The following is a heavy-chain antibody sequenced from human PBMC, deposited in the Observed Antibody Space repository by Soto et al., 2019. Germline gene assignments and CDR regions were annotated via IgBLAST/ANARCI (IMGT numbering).Heavy chain of an antibody. D-gene: IGHD5-12*01. CDR3: ARGVVATRNFDY. J-gene: IGHJ4*02. V-gene: IGHV1-18*01. CDR2: ISAYNGNT. Sequence: ASVKVSCKASGYTFTTYGISWLRQAPGQGLEWLGWISAYNGNTNYAQKVQGRVTVTTDTSTSTAYMELRSLTSDDTAVYYCARGVVATRNFDYWGQGTLVTVSS. CDR1: GYTFTTYG.